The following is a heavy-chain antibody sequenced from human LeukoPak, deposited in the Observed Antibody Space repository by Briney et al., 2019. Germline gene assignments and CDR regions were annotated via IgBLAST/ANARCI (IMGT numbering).Heavy chain of an antibody. CDR3: ARLFGGNSHGDY. CDR2: IYYSGST. Sequence: SETLSLTCTVSGGSISSSSYYWGWIRQPPGKGLEWIGSIYYSGSTYYNPSLKSRVTISVYTSKHHFSLKLSSVTAADPAVYYCARLFGGNSHGDYWGQGTLVTVPS. D-gene: IGHD4-23*01. V-gene: IGHV4-39*02. J-gene: IGHJ4*02. CDR1: GGSISSSSYY.